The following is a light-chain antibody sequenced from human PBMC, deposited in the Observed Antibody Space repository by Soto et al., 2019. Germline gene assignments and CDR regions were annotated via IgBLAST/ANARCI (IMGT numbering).Light chain of an antibody. CDR2: DVS. V-gene: IGLV2-14*01. CDR1: SSDVGGYNY. J-gene: IGLJ1*01. Sequence: QCVLTQPASVSGSPGEWITISCTGTSSDVGGYNYVSWYQQDPGKAPKVMIYDVSNRPSGVSHRFSASKSGNTASLTISGLQADDEADYYCSSYTSSSTYVFGTGTKVTVL. CDR3: SSYTSSSTYV.